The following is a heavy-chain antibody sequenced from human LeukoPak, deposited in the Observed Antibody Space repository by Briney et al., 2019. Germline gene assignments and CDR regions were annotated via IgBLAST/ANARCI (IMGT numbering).Heavy chain of an antibody. D-gene: IGHD2-15*01. J-gene: IGHJ4*02. V-gene: IGHV3-20*04. CDR1: GFTFGDYA. Sequence: GGSLRLSCTASGFTFGDYAMTWVRQAPGKGLEWVSGINWNGGSTGYADSVKGRFTISRDNAKNSLYLQMNSLRAEDTALYYCARGIGRFDYWGQGTLVTVSS. CDR2: INWNGGST. CDR3: ARGIGRFDY.